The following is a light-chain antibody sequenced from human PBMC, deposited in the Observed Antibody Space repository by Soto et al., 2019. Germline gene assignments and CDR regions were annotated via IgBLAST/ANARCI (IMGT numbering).Light chain of an antibody. Sequence: DIQMTQSPSTLSASVGDRVTITCRASQSISSGLAWYQQEPVKAPKLLIYDVSSWESGVPSRFSGSGSGTEFTLTISSLQPDDFATYYCQQYNSYSWTFGQGTKV. CDR1: QSISSG. V-gene: IGKV1-5*01. CDR2: DVS. CDR3: QQYNSYSWT. J-gene: IGKJ1*01.